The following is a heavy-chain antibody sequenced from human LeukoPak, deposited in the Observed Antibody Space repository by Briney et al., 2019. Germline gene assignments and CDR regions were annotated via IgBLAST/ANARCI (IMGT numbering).Heavy chain of an antibody. V-gene: IGHV1-18*01. CDR3: ARDLKGYCSGGSCPPNWFDP. CDR2: ISAYNGNT. J-gene: IGHJ5*02. Sequence: ASVKVSCKASGYTFTSYGIGWVRQAPGQGLEWMGWISAYNGNTNYAQKLQGRVTMTTDTSTSTAYMELRSLRSDDTAVYYCARDLKGYCSGGSCPPNWFDPWGQGTLVTVSS. CDR1: GYTFTSYG. D-gene: IGHD2-15*01.